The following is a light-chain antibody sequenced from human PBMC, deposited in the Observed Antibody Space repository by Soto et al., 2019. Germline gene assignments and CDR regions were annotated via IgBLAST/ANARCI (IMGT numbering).Light chain of an antibody. CDR2: AAS. V-gene: IGKV1-27*01. CDR1: QGISSY. Sequence: DIQMTQSPSSLFASVGDRVTITCRASQGISSYLAWYQQKPGKVPKVLIYAASTLQSGVPSRFSGSGSGTEFTLTISSLQPEDVATYYCQKYYSAPETFGQGTKVEIK. CDR3: QKYYSAPET. J-gene: IGKJ1*01.